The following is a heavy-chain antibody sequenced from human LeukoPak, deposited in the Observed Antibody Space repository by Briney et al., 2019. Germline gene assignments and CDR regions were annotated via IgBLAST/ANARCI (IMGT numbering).Heavy chain of an antibody. CDR2: INSDGSST. J-gene: IGHJ5*02. CDR3: AREQQLVPDTFDP. Sequence: GGSLRLSCAASGFTFSSYWMHWVRDAPGKGLVWVSRINSDGSSTSYADSVKGRFTISRDNAKNTLYLQMNSLRAEDTAVYYCAREQQLVPDTFDPWGQGTLVTVSS. V-gene: IGHV3-74*01. CDR1: GFTFSSYW. D-gene: IGHD6-13*01.